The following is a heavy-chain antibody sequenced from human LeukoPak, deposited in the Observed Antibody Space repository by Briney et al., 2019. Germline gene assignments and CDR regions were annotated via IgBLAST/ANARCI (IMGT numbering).Heavy chain of an antibody. V-gene: IGHV4-59*01. CDR1: GDSISSYY. CDR3: ARDRSSGWTGVFDI. D-gene: IGHD6-19*01. Sequence: SETLSLTCNVSGDSISSYYWSWIRQSPGKGLEWLGYIYYSGSTNYNPSLESRVTISIDTSKNHFSLKLSSVTAADTAVYYCARDRSSGWTGVFDIGGRGTMVT. J-gene: IGHJ3*02. CDR2: IYYSGST.